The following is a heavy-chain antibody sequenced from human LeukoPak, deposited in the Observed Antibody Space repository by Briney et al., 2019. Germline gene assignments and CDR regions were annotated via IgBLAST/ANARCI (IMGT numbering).Heavy chain of an antibody. V-gene: IGHV4-30-2*05. CDR1: GGSISSGGYY. Sequence: SETLSLTCTVSGGSISSGGYYWSWIRQPPGKGLEWIGYIYHSGSTYYNPSLKSRVIISVDTSKNQFSLNLSSVTAADTAVYYCARESSGYSYGLGYWGQGTLVTVSS. CDR2: IYHSGST. J-gene: IGHJ4*02. D-gene: IGHD5-18*01. CDR3: ARESSGYSYGLGY.